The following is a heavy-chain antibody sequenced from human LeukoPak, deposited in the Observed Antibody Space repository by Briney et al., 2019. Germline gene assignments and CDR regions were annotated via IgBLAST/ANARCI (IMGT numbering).Heavy chain of an antibody. CDR3: ARIRQIRFGESDY. D-gene: IGHD3-10*01. J-gene: IGHJ4*02. V-gene: IGHV3-20*04. CDR2: INWNGGNT. Sequence: GGSLRLSCAASGFTFEDYAMSWVRQVPGKGLEGVSGINWNGGNTGYADSVKGRFTISRDNAKNSLYLQMNSLRAEDTAVYYCARIRQIRFGESDYWGQGTLVTVSS. CDR1: GFTFEDYA.